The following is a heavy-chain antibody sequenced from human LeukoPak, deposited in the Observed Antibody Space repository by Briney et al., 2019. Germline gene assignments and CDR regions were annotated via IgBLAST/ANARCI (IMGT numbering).Heavy chain of an antibody. J-gene: IGHJ6*02. CDR2: ISSSSSYI. Sequence: GGSLRLSCAASGFTFSSYSMNWVRQAPGKGLEWVSSISSSSSYIYYADSVKGRFTISRDNAKNSLYLQMNSLRAEDTAVYYCARGEGLWSYYYGMDVWGQGTTVTVSS. D-gene: IGHD4/OR15-4a*01. CDR1: GFTFSSYS. V-gene: IGHV3-21*01. CDR3: ARGEGLWSYYYGMDV.